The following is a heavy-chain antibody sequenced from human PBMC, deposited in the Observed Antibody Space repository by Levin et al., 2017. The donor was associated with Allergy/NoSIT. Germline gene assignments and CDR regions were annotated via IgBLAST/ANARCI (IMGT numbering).Heavy chain of an antibody. Sequence: ASVKVSCKTSGYTFASFYVHWVRQAPGRGLEWMGIINPHGGGTTYARKFQGRVTMTSDTSTSTVYMKLSSLRFEDSAVYFCARDLHAYNYLDYWGQGTLVTVSS. D-gene: IGHD3-16*01. V-gene: IGHV1-46*03. CDR3: ARDLHAYNYLDY. CDR1: GYTFASFY. CDR2: INPHGGGT. J-gene: IGHJ4*02.